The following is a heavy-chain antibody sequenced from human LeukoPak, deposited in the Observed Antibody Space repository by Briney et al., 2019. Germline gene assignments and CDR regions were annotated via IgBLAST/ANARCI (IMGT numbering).Heavy chain of an antibody. CDR1: GFTFSSYA. CDR2: ILYDGSNK. J-gene: IGHJ4*02. V-gene: IGHV3-30*04. Sequence: GGSLRLSCAASGFTFSSYAMHWVRQAPGKGLEWVAVILYDGSNKYYADSVKGRFTISRDNSKNTLYLQMNSLRAEDTAVYYCARDPSIVVVAATQYYFDYWGQGTLVTVSS. CDR3: ARDPSIVVVAATQYYFDY. D-gene: IGHD2-15*01.